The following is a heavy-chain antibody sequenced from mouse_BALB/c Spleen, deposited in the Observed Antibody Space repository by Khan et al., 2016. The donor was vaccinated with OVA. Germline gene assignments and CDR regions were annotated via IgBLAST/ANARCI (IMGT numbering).Heavy chain of an antibody. Sequence: QIQLVQSGPELKKPGETVRISCKASGYTFTTAGIQWVQKMPGKGLKWIGWINTHSGVPKYAEDFKGRFAFSLEISVNTAYLQITNLKNEYTATYFGARVGAAYYRDDGGAMEYWGQGTSVTVSS. CDR1: GYTFTTAG. V-gene: IGHV9-4*02. CDR2: INTHSGVP. CDR3: ARVGAAYYRDDGGAMEY. J-gene: IGHJ4*01. D-gene: IGHD2-14*01.